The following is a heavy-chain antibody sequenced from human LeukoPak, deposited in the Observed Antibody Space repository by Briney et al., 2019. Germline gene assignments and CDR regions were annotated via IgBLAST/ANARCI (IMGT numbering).Heavy chain of an antibody. Sequence: PGGFPRLSCAASGFTFSNYAIPWVRQASGTGPASVLAISGSASSTYHADSVKGRFTISRDNSKNTLYLQMNSLRADDTAVYYCAMKAVPRPRLHDAFDFWGQGTVVSVSS. D-gene: IGHD5-24*01. CDR3: AMKAVPRPRLHDAFDF. V-gene: IGHV3-23*01. J-gene: IGHJ3*01. CDR1: GFTFSNYA. CDR2: ISGSASST.